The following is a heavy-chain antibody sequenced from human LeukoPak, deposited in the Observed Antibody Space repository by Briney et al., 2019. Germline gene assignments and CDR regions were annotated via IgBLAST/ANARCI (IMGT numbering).Heavy chain of an antibody. CDR3: TRIIKSGSFDY. Sequence: GGSLRLSCAASGFTFNNAWMSWVRQAPGKGLEWVGRIKSKTDGGTTDYAAPVIGRFTISRDDSKNTLYPQMNSLKIEDTAVYYCTRIIKSGSFDYWGQGVRVTVSS. CDR1: GFTFNNAW. CDR2: IKSKTDGGTT. J-gene: IGHJ4*02. V-gene: IGHV3-15*01. D-gene: IGHD1-26*01.